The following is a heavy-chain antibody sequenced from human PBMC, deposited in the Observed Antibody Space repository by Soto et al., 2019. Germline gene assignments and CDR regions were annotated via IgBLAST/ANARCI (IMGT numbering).Heavy chain of an antibody. CDR1: VYNFMPDA. CDR3: ARRGLVTVAAYYLDY. J-gene: IGHJ4*02. V-gene: IGHV1-2*02. CDR2: ISPWKGNT. D-gene: IGHD6-19*01. Sequence: ASTKLSCKSSVYNFMPDAVNCVRPAPSQGLEWMGWISPWKGNTNYAQKFQGRVTMTRDTSINTAYMELSRLRFDDTAVYYCARRGLVTVAAYYLDYWGQGDLVPVS.